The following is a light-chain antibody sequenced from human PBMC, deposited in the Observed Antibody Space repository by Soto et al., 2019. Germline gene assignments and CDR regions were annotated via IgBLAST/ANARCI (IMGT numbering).Light chain of an antibody. J-gene: IGKJ3*01. V-gene: IGKV3-20*01. CDR3: QQYNGSPFT. Sequence: EIVLTQSPGTLSLSPGERATLSCRANQSISHYLAWYQQKPGQSPRLLIYGAASRAIGIPDRFNGSGSETTFTLTISRLHPEDFALYYCQQYNGSPFTFGPGTKVDIK. CDR1: QSISHY. CDR2: GAA.